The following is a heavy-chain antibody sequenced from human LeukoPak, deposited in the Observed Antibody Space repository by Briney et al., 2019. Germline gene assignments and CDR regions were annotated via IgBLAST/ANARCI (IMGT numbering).Heavy chain of an antibody. Sequence: GGSLRLSCAASGFTFSSYAMHWVRQAPGKGLEWVAVISYDGSNKYYADSVKGRFTISRDNSENTLYLQMNSLRAEDTAVYYCASFTPENLADSSSWYGWFDPWGQGTLVTVSS. CDR3: ASFTPENLADSSSWYGWFDP. J-gene: IGHJ5*02. CDR2: ISYDGSNK. D-gene: IGHD6-13*01. CDR1: GFTFSSYA. V-gene: IGHV3-30-3*01.